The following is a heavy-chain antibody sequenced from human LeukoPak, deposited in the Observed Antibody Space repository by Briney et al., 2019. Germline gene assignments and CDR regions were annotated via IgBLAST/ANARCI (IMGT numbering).Heavy chain of an antibody. CDR2: IRYDGSNK. V-gene: IGHV3-30*02. Sequence: GGSLRLSCAASGFTFSSYSMNWVRQAPGKGLEWVAFIRYDGSNKYYADSVKGRFTISRDNSKNTLYLQMNSLRAEDTAVYYCAKDGAYYYDSSDGPYYYYYMDVWGKGTTVTVSS. J-gene: IGHJ6*03. CDR1: GFTFSSYS. CDR3: AKDGAYYYDSSDGPYYYYYMDV. D-gene: IGHD3-22*01.